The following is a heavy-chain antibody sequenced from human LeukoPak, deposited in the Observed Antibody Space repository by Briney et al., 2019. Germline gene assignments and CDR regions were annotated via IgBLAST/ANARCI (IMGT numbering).Heavy chain of an antibody. D-gene: IGHD5-18*01. CDR3: ARDRGGYGPTTTDY. CDR1: GFTVSSNY. Sequence: GGSLRLSCAASGFTVSSNYMSWVRQAPGKGPVWVSRIDIDGSSTIYADSVMGRFTISRDNAKNTLYLQMNSLRAEDTAVYYCARDRGGYGPTTTDYWGQGTLVTVSS. CDR2: IDIDGSST. V-gene: IGHV3-74*01. J-gene: IGHJ4*02.